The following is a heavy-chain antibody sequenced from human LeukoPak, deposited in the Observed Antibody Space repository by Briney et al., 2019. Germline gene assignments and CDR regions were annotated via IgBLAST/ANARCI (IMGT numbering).Heavy chain of an antibody. Sequence: SETLSLTCTVSGGSISSSSYYWGWIRQPPGKGLEWIGSIYHSGSTYYNASLKSRVAISADTSKNQFSLKLSSVTAADTAVYYRARGTILEWLLSRKYYYCMDVWGKGTTVTVSS. CDR1: GGSISSSSYY. J-gene: IGHJ6*03. CDR3: ARGTILEWLLSRKYYYCMDV. CDR2: IYHSGST. D-gene: IGHD3-3*01. V-gene: IGHV4-39*07.